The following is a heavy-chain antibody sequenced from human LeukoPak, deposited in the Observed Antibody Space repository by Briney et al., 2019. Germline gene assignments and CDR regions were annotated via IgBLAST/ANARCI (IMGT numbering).Heavy chain of an antibody. CDR2: IYYSGNT. D-gene: IGHD1-26*01. J-gene: IGHJ6*03. V-gene: IGHV4-59*12. CDR1: GDSISSYY. CDR3: ARESRIVEGDGYHIDV. Sequence: SSETLSLTCNVSGDSISSYYWSWIRQPPGKGLEWIGYIYYSGNTNYNPSLRSRVIMSVDTSKNQFSLQLTSVTAADTAMYYCARESRIVEGDGYHIDVWGKGTTVTISS.